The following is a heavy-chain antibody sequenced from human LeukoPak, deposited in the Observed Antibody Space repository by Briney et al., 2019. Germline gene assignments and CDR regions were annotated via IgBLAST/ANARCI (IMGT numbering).Heavy chain of an antibody. CDR1: GGTFSSCA. CDR2: IIPILGIA. CDR3: AREAGTFHFDY. V-gene: IGHV1-69*04. D-gene: IGHD6-19*01. Sequence: GASVKVSCKASGGTFSSCAISWVRQAPGQGLKWMGRIIPILGIANYAQKFQGRVTITADKSTSTAYMELSSLRSEDTAVYYCAREAGTFHFDYWGQGTLVTVSS. J-gene: IGHJ4*02.